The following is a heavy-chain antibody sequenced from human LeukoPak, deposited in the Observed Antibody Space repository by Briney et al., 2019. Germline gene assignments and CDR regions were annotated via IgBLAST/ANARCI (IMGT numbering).Heavy chain of an antibody. CDR3: AKDGTSSWFGEAT. D-gene: IGHD6-13*01. V-gene: IGHV3-30*18. Sequence: GRSLRLSCAASGFTFSDYGMQWVRQAPGKGLEWVALISTDGSDKDYADSVKGRFTLSRDNSKNTLYLQMNSLRVEDTAVYYCAKDGTSSWFGEATWGQGTLVTVSA. J-gene: IGHJ5*02. CDR2: ISTDGSDK. CDR1: GFTFSDYG.